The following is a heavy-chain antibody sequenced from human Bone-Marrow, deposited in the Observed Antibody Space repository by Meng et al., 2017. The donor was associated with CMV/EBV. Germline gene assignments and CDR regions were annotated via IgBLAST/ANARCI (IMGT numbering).Heavy chain of an antibody. V-gene: IGHV1-8*01. CDR1: GYTFTSYD. D-gene: IGHD6-13*01. J-gene: IGHJ5*02. CDR3: ARTPGVTAPGTQA. Sequence: KASGYTFTSYDINWVRQATGQGLEWMGWMNPNSGNTGYAQKFQGRVTMTRNTSISTAYMELSSLRAEDTAVYYCARTPGVTAPGTQAWGQGTLVTVSS. CDR2: MNPNSGNT.